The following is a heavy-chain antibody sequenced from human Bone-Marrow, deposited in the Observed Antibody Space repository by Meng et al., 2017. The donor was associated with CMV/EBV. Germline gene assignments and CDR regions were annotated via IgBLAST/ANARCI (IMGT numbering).Heavy chain of an antibody. Sequence: GESLKISCAASGFTFSSYSMNWVRQAPGKGLEWVSSLSSSSYIYYADSVKGRFTISRDNAKNSLYLQMNSLRAEDTAVYYCARGFRDDFWSGRSAQGKRAGDSFDPWGQGTLVTVSS. J-gene: IGHJ5*02. CDR3: ARGFRDDFWSGRSAQGKRAGDSFDP. V-gene: IGHV3-21*01. CDR1: GFTFSSYS. CDR2: LSSSSYI. D-gene: IGHD3-3*01.